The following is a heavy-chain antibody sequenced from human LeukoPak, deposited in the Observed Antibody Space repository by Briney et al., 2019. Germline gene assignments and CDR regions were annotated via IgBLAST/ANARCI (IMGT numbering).Heavy chain of an antibody. CDR2: IYSNGSKT. CDR3: ARRGDSDLDY. J-gene: IGHJ4*02. CDR1: GFTFSNFW. D-gene: IGHD2-21*01. Sequence: PGGSLRLSCAASGFTFSNFWMHWVRQAPGKGLVWVSGIYSNGSKTIYADSVKSRFTISRDNAKNTLYLQMNSLRAEDTAVYYCARRGDSDLDYWGQGTLVTVSS. V-gene: IGHV3-74*01.